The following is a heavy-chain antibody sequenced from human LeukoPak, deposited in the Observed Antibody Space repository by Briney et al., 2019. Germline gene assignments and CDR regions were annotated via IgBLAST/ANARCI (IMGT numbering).Heavy chain of an antibody. J-gene: IGHJ5*02. Sequence: GGSLRLSCAASGFTFRTNGMHWVRQAPGKGLEWVAFIRDDASDKYYADSVKGRFTISRDNSENTLFLQMNSLRVEDTAVYYCARDQSHHNSGGSFCDPWGQGRLVSVSS. V-gene: IGHV3-30*02. CDR1: GFTFRTNG. D-gene: IGHD2-15*01. CDR2: IRDDASDK. CDR3: ARDQSHHNSGGSFCDP.